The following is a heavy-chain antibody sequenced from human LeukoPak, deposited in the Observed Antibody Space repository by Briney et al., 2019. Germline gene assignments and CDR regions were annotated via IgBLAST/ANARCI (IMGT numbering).Heavy chain of an antibody. J-gene: IGHJ4*02. CDR2: IYPGDSDA. CDR3: ARRRDLYSGSYYPFDY. V-gene: IGHV5-51*01. CDR1: GYSFNSYG. D-gene: IGHD1-26*01. Sequence: GESLKISCKGSGYSFNSYGIGWVRQMPVKGLKWMGIIYPGDSDARYSPSFQGQVTISADKSISTAYLQWSSLKASDTAMYYCARRRDLYSGSYYPFDYWGQGTLVTVSS.